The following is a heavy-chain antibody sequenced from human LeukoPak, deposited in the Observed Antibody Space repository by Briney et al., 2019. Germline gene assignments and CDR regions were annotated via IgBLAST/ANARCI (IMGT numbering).Heavy chain of an antibody. CDR1: GYTFTGYY. D-gene: IGHD7-27*01. CDR3: ARVPRPTNWGPFDY. Sequence: ASVKVSCKASGYTFTGYYMHWVRQAPGQGLEWMGRINPNSGGTNYAQKFQGRATMTRDTSISTAYMELSRLRSDDTAVYYCARVPRPTNWGPFDYWGQGTLVTVSS. J-gene: IGHJ4*02. V-gene: IGHV1-2*06. CDR2: INPNSGGT.